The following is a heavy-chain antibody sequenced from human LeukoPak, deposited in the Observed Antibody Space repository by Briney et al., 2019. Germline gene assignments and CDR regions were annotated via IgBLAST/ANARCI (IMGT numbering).Heavy chain of an antibody. J-gene: IGHJ4*02. CDR2: ISSSSSYI. CDR1: GFTFTSYS. V-gene: IGHV3-21*01. CDR3: ARVPGYCSGGSCHFYYFDY. D-gene: IGHD2-15*01. Sequence: PGGSLRLSCAASGFTFTSYSMNWVRQAPGKGLEWVSSISSSSSYIYYADSVKGRFTISRDNAKNSLYLQMNSLRAEDTAVYYCARVPGYCSGGSCHFYYFDYWAREPWSPSPQ.